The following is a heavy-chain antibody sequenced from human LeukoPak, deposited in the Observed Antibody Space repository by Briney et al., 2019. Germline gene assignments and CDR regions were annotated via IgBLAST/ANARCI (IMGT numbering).Heavy chain of an antibody. V-gene: IGHV3-23*01. CDR2: ISGSGGST. D-gene: IGHD5-18*01. CDR3: AKAGIQLWLWAFDI. CDR1: GFTFSSYT. J-gene: IGHJ3*02. Sequence: GGSLRLSCAASGFTFSSYTMNWVRQAPGKGLEWVSAISGSGGSTYYADSVKGRFTISRDNSKNTLYLQMNSLRAEDTAVYYCAKAGIQLWLWAFDIWGQGTMVTVSS.